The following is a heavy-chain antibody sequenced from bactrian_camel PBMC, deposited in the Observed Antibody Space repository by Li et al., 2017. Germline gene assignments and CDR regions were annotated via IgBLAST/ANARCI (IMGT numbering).Heavy chain of an antibody. CDR2: IDSGDGNT. J-gene: IGHJ6*01. V-gene: IGHV3S40*01. CDR3: VKGGGKWPASFGY. D-gene: IGHD2*01. CDR1: GFTFSNYD. Sequence: DVQLVESGGDLVQPGGSLRLSCAASGFTFSNYDMSWVRQEKVKGLEWVSAIDSGDGNTYYADSVKGRFTISRDNAKNTVYLQLNTLKTEDMAMYYCVKGGGKWPASFGYWGQGTQVTVS.